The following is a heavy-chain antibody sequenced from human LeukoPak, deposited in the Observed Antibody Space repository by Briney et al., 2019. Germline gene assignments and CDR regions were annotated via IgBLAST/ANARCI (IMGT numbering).Heavy chain of an antibody. J-gene: IGHJ5*02. CDR2: ISGSGGST. D-gene: IGHD5-12*01. CDR1: GFTFSSYA. CDR3: AKPPYRGYDSWVHNWFDL. V-gene: IGHV3-23*01. Sequence: GGSLRLSCAASGFTFSSYAMSWVRQAPGKGLEWVSAISGSGGSTYYADSVKGRFTISRDNPKNTLYLQMNSLRAEDTAVYYCAKPPYRGYDSWVHNWFDLWAQGTLVTVSS.